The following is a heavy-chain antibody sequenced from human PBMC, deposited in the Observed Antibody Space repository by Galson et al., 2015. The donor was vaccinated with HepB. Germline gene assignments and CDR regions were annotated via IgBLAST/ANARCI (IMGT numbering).Heavy chain of an antibody. V-gene: IGHV3-21*01. J-gene: IGHJ6*03. Sequence: SLRLSCAASGFTFSRSTMNWVRQAPGKGLVWVPSISSTGAYIYYADSVKGRFTISRDNAKSSVDLHMNSLRAEDTALYYCARDRGLNITSKFYYFMDVWGKGTTVTVSS. CDR3: ARDRGLNITSKFYYFMDV. CDR2: ISSTGAYI. CDR1: GFTFSRST.